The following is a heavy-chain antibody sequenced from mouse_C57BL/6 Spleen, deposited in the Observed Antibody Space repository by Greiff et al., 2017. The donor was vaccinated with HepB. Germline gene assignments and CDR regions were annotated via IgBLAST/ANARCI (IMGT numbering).Heavy chain of an antibody. CDR3: ARGGVITTVVEGY. V-gene: IGHV1-26*01. J-gene: IGHJ2*01. Sequence: EVQLQQSGPELVKPGASVKISCKASGYTFTDYYMNWVKQSHGKSLEWIGDINPNNGGTSYNQKFKGKATLTVDKSSSTAYMELCSLTSEDSAVYYCARGGVITTVVEGYWGQGTTLTVSS. D-gene: IGHD1-1*01. CDR1: GYTFTDYY. CDR2: INPNNGGT.